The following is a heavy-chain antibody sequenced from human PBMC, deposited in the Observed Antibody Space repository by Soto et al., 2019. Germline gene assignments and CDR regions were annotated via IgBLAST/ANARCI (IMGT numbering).Heavy chain of an antibody. Sequence: SETLSLTCTVSGGSITSGDYYWSWIRQPPGKGLEWIGYIYYSGSTYHNPSLKSRVTISVDTSKNQFSLKLSSVTAADTAVYYCARALIQLWPHYYYGMDVWGQGTTVTVSS. CDR1: GGSITSGDYY. J-gene: IGHJ6*02. D-gene: IGHD5-18*01. CDR3: ARALIQLWPHYYYGMDV. CDR2: IYYSGST. V-gene: IGHV4-30-4*01.